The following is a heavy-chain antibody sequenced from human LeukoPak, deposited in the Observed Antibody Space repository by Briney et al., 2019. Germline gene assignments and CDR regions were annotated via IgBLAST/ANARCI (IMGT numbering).Heavy chain of an antibody. D-gene: IGHD3/OR15-3a*01. V-gene: IGHV3-7*01. CDR1: GFTFSTYW. CDR2: VKQDGSEK. Sequence: GGSLRLSCAASGFTFSTYWMTWVRQAPGKGLEWVANVKQDGSEKYYVDSVKGQFTISRDNAKNSLYLQMNSLRAEDTAVYYCARGFGTTDYWGQGTLVTVSS. CDR3: ARGFGTTDY. J-gene: IGHJ4*02.